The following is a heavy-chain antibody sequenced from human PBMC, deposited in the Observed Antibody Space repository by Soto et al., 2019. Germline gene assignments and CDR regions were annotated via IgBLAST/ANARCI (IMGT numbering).Heavy chain of an antibody. CDR1: GFTFSNYA. Sequence: PGGSLRLSCAVSGFTFSNYAMNWVRQAPGKGLEWVSVVSGSGSSTYYADSVKGRFTISRDNSKNTPYLQMNSLRVEDTAVYYCARRSPSWAFDIWGQGTMVTVSS. D-gene: IGHD2-15*01. CDR3: ARRSPSWAFDI. V-gene: IGHV3-23*01. J-gene: IGHJ3*02. CDR2: VSGSGSST.